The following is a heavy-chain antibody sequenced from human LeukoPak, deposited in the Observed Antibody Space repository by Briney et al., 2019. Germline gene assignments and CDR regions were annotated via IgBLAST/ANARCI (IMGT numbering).Heavy chain of an antibody. J-gene: IGHJ3*02. CDR3: VKSNSRYQPWTLDI. CDR2: IYYSGNT. D-gene: IGHD2-2*01. Sequence: PSETLSLTCTVSGGSISSYYWSWIRQPPGKGLEWIGYIYYSGNTNYNPSLKSRVTISVDTSNSQLSLKVNSVTAADTAMYYCVKSNSRYQPWTLDIWGRGTMVTVSS. CDR1: GGSISSYY. V-gene: IGHV4-59*01.